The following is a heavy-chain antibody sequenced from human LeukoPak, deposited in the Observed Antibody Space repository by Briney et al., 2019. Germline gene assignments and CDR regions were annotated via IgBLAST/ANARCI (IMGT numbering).Heavy chain of an antibody. CDR1: GGTFSSYA. J-gene: IGHJ4*02. D-gene: IGHD1-26*01. CDR2: IIPIFGTA. Sequence: ASVKVSCKASGGTFSSYAISWVRQAPGQGLEWMGGIIPIFGTANYAQKFQGRVTITADESTSTAYMELSSLRSEETAVYYWSRGEHSGSYYGGGVDYWGQGTLVTVSS. V-gene: IGHV1-69*13. CDR3: SRGEHSGSYYGGGVDY.